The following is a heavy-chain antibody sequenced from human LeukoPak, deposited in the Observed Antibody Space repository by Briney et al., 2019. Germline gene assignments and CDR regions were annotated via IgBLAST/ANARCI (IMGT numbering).Heavy chain of an antibody. V-gene: IGHV4-39*07. CDR3: ARSFTYSNYVGY. J-gene: IGHJ4*02. CDR2: IYYSGST. CDR1: GGSISSSSYY. D-gene: IGHD4-11*01. Sequence: SETLSLTCTVSGGSISSSSYYWGWIRQPPGKGLEWIGSIYYSGSTYYNPSLKSRVTISVDTSKNQFSLKLSSVTAADTAVYYCARSFTYSNYVGYWGQGTLSPSPQ.